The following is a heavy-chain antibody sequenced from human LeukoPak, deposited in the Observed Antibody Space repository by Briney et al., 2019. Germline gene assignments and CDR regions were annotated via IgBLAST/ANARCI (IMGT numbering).Heavy chain of an antibody. CDR1: GGTFSSYA. V-gene: IGHV1-69*04. D-gene: IGHD3-10*01. CDR2: FIPILGIA. CDR3: ARVYGSDYYFDY. J-gene: IGHJ4*02. Sequence: SVKVSCKASGGTFSSYAISWVRQAPGQGLEWMGRFIPILGIANYAQKFQGRVTITADKSTSTAYMELSSLRSEDTAVYYCARVYGSDYYFDYWGQGTLVTVSS.